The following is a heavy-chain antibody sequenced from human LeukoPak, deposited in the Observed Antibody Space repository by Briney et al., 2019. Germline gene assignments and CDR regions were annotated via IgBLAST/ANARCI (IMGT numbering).Heavy chain of an antibody. V-gene: IGHV4-59*01. Sequence: SETLSLTCTVSGDSISSYYWSWIRQPPGKGLEWIGYIYHSGSTNYNPSLKSRVTISLDTSKKHFSLKLSSVTAADTAVYYCVRGHLVGGWFKYDAFDIWGQGTMVSVSS. CDR3: VRGHLVGGWFKYDAFDI. CDR2: IYHSGST. D-gene: IGHD6-19*01. J-gene: IGHJ3*02. CDR1: GDSISSYY.